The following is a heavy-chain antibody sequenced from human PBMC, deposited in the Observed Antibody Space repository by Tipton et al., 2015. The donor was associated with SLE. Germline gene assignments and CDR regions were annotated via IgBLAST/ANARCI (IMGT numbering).Heavy chain of an antibody. Sequence: TLSLTCTVSGGSFSGYYWSWIRQPPGKGLEWIGEINHSGSTNYNPSLKSRVTISVDTSKNQFSLKLSSVTAADTAVYYCAREGVPRTRGFDYWGQGTLVTVSS. CDR2: INHSGST. CDR1: GGSFSGYY. V-gene: IGHV4-34*01. CDR3: AREGVPRTRGFDY. D-gene: IGHD1-1*01. J-gene: IGHJ4*02.